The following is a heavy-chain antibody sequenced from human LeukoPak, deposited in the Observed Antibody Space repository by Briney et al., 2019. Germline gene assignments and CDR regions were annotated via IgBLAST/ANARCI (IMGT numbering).Heavy chain of an antibody. CDR1: RFTFSSYG. V-gene: IGHV3-30*18. Sequence: GRSLRLSCAASRFTFSSYGMHWVRQAPGKGLEWVAVISYDGSNKYYADSVKGRFTISRDNSKNTLYLQMNSLRAEDTAVYYCANSAEDYYDSSGPFDYWGQGTLVTVSS. CDR3: ANSAEDYYDSSGPFDY. J-gene: IGHJ4*02. D-gene: IGHD3-22*01. CDR2: ISYDGSNK.